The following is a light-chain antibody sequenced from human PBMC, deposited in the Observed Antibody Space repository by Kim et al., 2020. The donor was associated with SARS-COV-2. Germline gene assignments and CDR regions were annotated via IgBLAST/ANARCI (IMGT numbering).Light chain of an antibody. CDR1: SSNIGSNT. CDR2: SNN. V-gene: IGLV1-44*01. CDR3: AAWDDSLNGV. J-gene: IGLJ3*02. Sequence: PGRSVTISCSGSSSNIGSNTVNCYQQLPGTAPKLLIYSNNQRPSGVPDRFSGSKSGTSASLAISGLQSEDEADYYCAAWDDSLNGVFGGGTKLTVL.